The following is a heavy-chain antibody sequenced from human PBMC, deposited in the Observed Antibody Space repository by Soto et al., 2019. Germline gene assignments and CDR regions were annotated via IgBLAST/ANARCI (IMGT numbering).Heavy chain of an antibody. D-gene: IGHD3-10*01. J-gene: IGHJ4*02. V-gene: IGHV4-34*01. CDR1: GGSVSGYY. Sequence: QVQLQQWGAGLLKPSETLSLTCAVYGGSVSGYYCSWIRQPPGQGLEWIGEINHSGSTNYNPSLTSRVTISVDTSKNQFSLKLSSVTAADTAVYYCARFRYFDYWGQGTLVTVSS. CDR3: ARFRYFDY. CDR2: INHSGST.